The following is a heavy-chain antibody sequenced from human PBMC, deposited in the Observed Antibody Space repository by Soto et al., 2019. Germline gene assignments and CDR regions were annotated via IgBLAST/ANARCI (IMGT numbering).Heavy chain of an antibody. J-gene: IGHJ4*02. D-gene: IGHD4-17*01. CDR3: ARGEYGDFSH. CDR1: GGSFSGYY. Sequence: SETLSLTCAVYGGSFSGYYWSWIRQPPGKGLEWIGEINHSGRTNYNPFLKSRVTISVYTSKNQFSLKLSSVTAADTAVYYCARGEYGDFSHWGQGTLVTVSS. V-gene: IGHV4-34*01. CDR2: INHSGRT.